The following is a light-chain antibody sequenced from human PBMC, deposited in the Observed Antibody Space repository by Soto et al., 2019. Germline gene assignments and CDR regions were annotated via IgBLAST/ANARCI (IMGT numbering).Light chain of an antibody. CDR2: GAS. J-gene: IGKJ1*01. Sequence: EIVMTQSPATLSVSPGERATLSCRANQSVSSDLAWYQQKPGQAPRLLISGASTRATGIPARFSGSGSGTEFTLTISSLQSEDFAVYYCQQYNNWWTFGQGTKVDIK. V-gene: IGKV3-15*01. CDR3: QQYNNWWT. CDR1: QSVSSD.